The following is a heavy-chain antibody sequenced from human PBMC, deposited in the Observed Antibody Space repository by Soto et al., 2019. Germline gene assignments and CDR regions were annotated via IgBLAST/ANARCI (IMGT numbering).Heavy chain of an antibody. CDR1: GYTFTSYD. CDR2: MNPNSGNT. Sequence: ASVKVSCKASGYTFTSYDINWVRQATGQGLEWMGWMNPNSGNTGYAQKFQGRVTMTRNTSISTAYMELSSLRSEDTAVYYCARDPRLVVVTADYYGMDVWGQGTTVTVAS. D-gene: IGHD2-21*02. J-gene: IGHJ6*02. V-gene: IGHV1-8*01. CDR3: ARDPRLVVVTADYYGMDV.